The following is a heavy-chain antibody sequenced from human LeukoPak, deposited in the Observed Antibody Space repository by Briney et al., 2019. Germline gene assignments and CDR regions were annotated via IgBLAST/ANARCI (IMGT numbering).Heavy chain of an antibody. Sequence: ASVKASCKVSGYTLTELSMHWVRQAPGKGLEWMGGFDPEDGETIYAQKFQGRVTMTEDTSTDTAYMELSSLRSEDTAVYYCATAGGGVVVVAATGMDVWGQGTTVTVSS. J-gene: IGHJ6*02. V-gene: IGHV1-24*01. D-gene: IGHD2-15*01. CDR1: GYTLTELS. CDR3: ATAGGGVVVVAATGMDV. CDR2: FDPEDGET.